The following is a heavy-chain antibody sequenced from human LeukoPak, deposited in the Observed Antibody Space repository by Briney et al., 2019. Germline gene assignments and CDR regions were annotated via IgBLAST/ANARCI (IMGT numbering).Heavy chain of an antibody. CDR3: ATTTTRYDSSGYNLSDY. V-gene: IGHV3-7*01. D-gene: IGHD3-22*01. CDR2: IKQDGSEK. CDR1: GFTFSSYW. Sequence: GGSLRLSCAASGFTFSSYWMSWVRQAPGKGLEWVANIKQDGSEKYYVDSVKGRFTISRDNAKNSLYLQLNSLRAEDTAVYYCATTTTRYDSSGYNLSDYWGQGTLITVSS. J-gene: IGHJ4*02.